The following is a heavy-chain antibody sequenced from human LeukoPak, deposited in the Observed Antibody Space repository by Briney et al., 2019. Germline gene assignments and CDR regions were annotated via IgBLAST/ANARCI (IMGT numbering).Heavy chain of an antibody. CDR1: GFRFSNYA. J-gene: IGHJ4*02. V-gene: IGHV3-23*01. CDR3: AKEKGDSTFDY. CDR2: ISGGGSST. D-gene: IGHD2-21*01. Sequence: PGGSLRLSCTASGFRFSNYAMNWVRQAPGKGLEWVSVISGGGSSTNYADSVKGRFTISRENSKNTLYLQMNSLRAEDTAVYYCAKEKGDSTFDYWGQGTLVTVSS.